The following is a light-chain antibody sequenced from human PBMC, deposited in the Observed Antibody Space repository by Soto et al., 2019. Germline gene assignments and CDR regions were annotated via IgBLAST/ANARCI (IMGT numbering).Light chain of an antibody. J-gene: IGLJ2*01. Sequence: QSALTQPPSASGSPGQSVTISCTGTSSDVGAYNFVSWYQQHPGKAPKLLIYGNSNRPSGVPDRFSGSKSGTSASLAITGLQAEDEADYYCQSYDSSLSGSVFGGGTKLTVL. CDR2: GNS. CDR3: QSYDSSLSGSV. V-gene: IGLV2-8*01. CDR1: SSDVGAYNF.